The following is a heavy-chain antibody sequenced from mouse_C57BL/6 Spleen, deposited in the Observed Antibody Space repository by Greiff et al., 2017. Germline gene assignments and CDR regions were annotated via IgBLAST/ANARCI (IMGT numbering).Heavy chain of an antibody. J-gene: IGHJ4*01. CDR1: GYTFTSYW. CDR2: IYPGSGST. CDR3: ARGPYYSNYGYAMDY. V-gene: IGHV1-55*01. D-gene: IGHD2-5*01. Sequence: QVQLKQPGAELVKPGASVKMSCKASGYTFTSYWITWVKQRPGQGLEWIGDIYPGSGSTNYNEKFKSKATLTVDTSSSTAYMQLSSLTSEDSAVYYCARGPYYSNYGYAMDYWGQGTSVTVSS.